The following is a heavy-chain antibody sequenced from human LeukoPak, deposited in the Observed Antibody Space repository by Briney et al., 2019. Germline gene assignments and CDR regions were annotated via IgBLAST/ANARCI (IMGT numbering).Heavy chain of an antibody. J-gene: IGHJ4*02. V-gene: IGHV3-30*02. D-gene: IGHD6-19*01. CDR1: GFTFSSYG. CDR3: AKIAVAAMRGYYFDY. Sequence: GGSLRLSCAASGFTFSSYGMHWVRQAPGKGLEWVAFIRYDGSNKYYADSVKGRFTISRDNSKNTLYLQMNSLRAEDTAVYYSAKIAVAAMRGYYFDYWGQGTLVTVSS. CDR2: IRYDGSNK.